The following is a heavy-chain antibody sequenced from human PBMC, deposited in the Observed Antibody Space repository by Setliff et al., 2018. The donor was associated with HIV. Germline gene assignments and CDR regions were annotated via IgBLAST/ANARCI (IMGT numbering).Heavy chain of an antibody. CDR3: ARGIVGATSIDY. CDR2: IYTSGST. Sequence: SETLSLTCTVSGASIRSFHWSWIRQPPGKGLEWIGHIYTSGSTNYNPSLKSRVTISVDTSKNQFSLKLSSVTAADTAVYYCARGIVGATSIDYWGQGTLVTVSS. CDR1: GASIRSFH. D-gene: IGHD1-26*01. V-gene: IGHV4-4*08. J-gene: IGHJ4*02.